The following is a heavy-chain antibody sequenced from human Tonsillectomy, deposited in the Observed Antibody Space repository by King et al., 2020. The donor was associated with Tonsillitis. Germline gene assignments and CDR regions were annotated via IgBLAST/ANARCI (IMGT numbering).Heavy chain of an antibody. J-gene: IGHJ6*02. CDR1: GFTFSSYW. CDR3: TRDRGITIYYYYGMDV. CDR2: IKPDGGEK. Sequence: DVQLVESGGGLVQPGGSLRLSFAASGFTFSSYWMILVRQAPGKGLEWVANIKPDGGEKYYVASVKGRFTISIDNAKNSLYLQMNSLRAEDTAVYYCTRDRGITIYYYYGMDVWGQGTTVTVSS. D-gene: IGHD3-9*01. V-gene: IGHV3-7*01.